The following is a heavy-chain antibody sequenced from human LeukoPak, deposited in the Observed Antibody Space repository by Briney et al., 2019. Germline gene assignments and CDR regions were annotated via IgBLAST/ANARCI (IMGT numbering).Heavy chain of an antibody. CDR2: ISSSSSYI. D-gene: IGHD5-12*01. CDR3: ARDLRGYSGYDYPGYYFDY. V-gene: IGHV3-21*01. Sequence: GSLRLSCXASGFTFSIYSMNWVRQAQGKGLEWVSSISSSSSYIYYADSVKGRFTISRDNAKNSLYLQMNSLRAEDTAVYYCARDLRGYSGYDYPGYYFDYWGQGTLVTVSS. J-gene: IGHJ4*02. CDR1: GFTFSIYS.